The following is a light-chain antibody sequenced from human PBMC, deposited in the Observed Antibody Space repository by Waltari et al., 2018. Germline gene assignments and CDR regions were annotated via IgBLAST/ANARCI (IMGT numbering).Light chain of an antibody. J-gene: IGKJ2*01. Sequence: DIQVTQSPSSLSASVGDRVTLTCRTSQSVSSYLNWYQQRPGQAPTHLIYAASTLHRGVPARFSGSGSGTDYTLTITGLQPEDFATYFCQQSYNTPRTFGLGTKLQIK. CDR3: QQSYNTPRT. CDR2: AAS. V-gene: IGKV1-39*01. CDR1: QSVSSY.